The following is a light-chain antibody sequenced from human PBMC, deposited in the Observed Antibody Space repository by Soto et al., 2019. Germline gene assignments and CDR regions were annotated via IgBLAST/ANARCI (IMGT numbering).Light chain of an antibody. CDR1: ALPKQY. Sequence: SSELTQPPSVSVSPGQTARITCSGAALPKQYAYWYQQKPGQAPVLVIYKDSERPSGIPERFSGSSSGTTVTLTISGVQAEDEADYYCQSADSSGTYPYVFGTGTKVTVL. V-gene: IGLV3-25*03. CDR3: QSADSSGTYPYV. J-gene: IGLJ1*01. CDR2: KDS.